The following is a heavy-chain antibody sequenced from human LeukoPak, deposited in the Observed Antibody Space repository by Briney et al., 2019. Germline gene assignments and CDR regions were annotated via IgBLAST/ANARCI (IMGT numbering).Heavy chain of an antibody. CDR2: INPNSGGT. CDR1: GYTFTGYY. Sequence: GASVKVSCKASGYTFTGYYMHWVRQAPGQGLEWMGWINPNSGGTNYAQKFQGRVTVTRDTSISTAYMELSRLRSDDTAVYYCARVVGGTMVRGVLLDYWGQGTLVTVSS. D-gene: IGHD3-10*01. CDR3: ARVVGGTMVRGVLLDY. J-gene: IGHJ4*02. V-gene: IGHV1-2*02.